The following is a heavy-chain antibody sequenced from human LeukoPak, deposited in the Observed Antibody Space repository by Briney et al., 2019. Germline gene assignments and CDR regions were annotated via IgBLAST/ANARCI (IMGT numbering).Heavy chain of an antibody. CDR2: IRSKAHGGTI. Sequence: LSLTCTVSGGSIGSGAYYWSWVRQAPGKGLEWVGFIRSKAHGGTIEYAASVKGRFTISRDDSKNIAYLQMNSLKTDDTAVYYCARDNYYDSSVYSKYYFDYWGQGTLVTVSS. CDR1: GGSIGSGAYY. D-gene: IGHD3-22*01. CDR3: ARDNYYDSSVYSKYYFDY. J-gene: IGHJ4*02. V-gene: IGHV3-49*04.